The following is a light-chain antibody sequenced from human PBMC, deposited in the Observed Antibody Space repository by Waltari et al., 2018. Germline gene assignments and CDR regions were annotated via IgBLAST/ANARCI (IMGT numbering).Light chain of an antibody. CDR1: SSDFGGYNY. CDR3: SSYAGSNNWV. J-gene: IGLJ3*02. V-gene: IGLV2-8*01. CDR2: EVN. Sequence: QSALTQPPSASGSPGQSVTISCTGTSSDFGGYNYFSWYQRHPGKAPKLMNYEVNKRPSGVPDRFSGSKSGNTASLTVSGLQAEDEAEYSCSSYAGSNNWVFGGGTKLTVL.